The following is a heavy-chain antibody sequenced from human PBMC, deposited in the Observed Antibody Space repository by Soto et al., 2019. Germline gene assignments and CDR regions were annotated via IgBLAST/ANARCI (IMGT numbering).Heavy chain of an antibody. V-gene: IGHV3-23*01. CDR2: ISGSGGST. D-gene: IGHD2-2*01. CDR3: AKTEGYCSSISCYYYYMDV. Sequence: PGGSLRLSCAASGFTFSSYAMSWVRQAPGKGLEWVSAISGSGGSTYYADSVKGRFTISRDNSKNTLYLQMNSLRAEDTAVYYCAKTEGYCSSISCYYYYMDVWGKGTTVTVSS. J-gene: IGHJ6*03. CDR1: GFTFSSYA.